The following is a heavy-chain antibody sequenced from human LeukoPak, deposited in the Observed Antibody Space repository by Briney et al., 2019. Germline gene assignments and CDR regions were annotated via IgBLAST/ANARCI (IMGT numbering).Heavy chain of an antibody. Sequence: GGSLRLSCAASGFTFSSYGMHWVRQAPGKGLEWVAVISYDGSNKYYADSVKGRFTISRDNSKNTLYLQMNSLRAEDTAVYYCASPYDPRSYWGQGTLVTVSS. CDR2: ISYDGSNK. J-gene: IGHJ4*02. CDR3: ASPYDPRSY. D-gene: IGHD3-22*01. CDR1: GFTFSSYG. V-gene: IGHV3-30*03.